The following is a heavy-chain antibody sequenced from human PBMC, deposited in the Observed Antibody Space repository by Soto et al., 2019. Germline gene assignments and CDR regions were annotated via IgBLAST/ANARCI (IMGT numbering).Heavy chain of an antibody. CDR2: ISSSGSTI. V-gene: IGHV3-48*03. Sequence: PGGSLRLSCAASGFTFSSYEMNWVRQAPGKGLEWVSYISSSGSTIYYADSVKGRFTISRDNAKNSLYLQMNSLRAEDTAVYYCASRSSGWKFYGMDVWGQGTTVTSP. D-gene: IGHD6-19*01. J-gene: IGHJ6*02. CDR1: GFTFSSYE. CDR3: ASRSSGWKFYGMDV.